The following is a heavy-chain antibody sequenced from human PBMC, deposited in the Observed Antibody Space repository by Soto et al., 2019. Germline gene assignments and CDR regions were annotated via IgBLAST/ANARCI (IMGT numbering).Heavy chain of an antibody. CDR1: GGTFSSYA. Sequence: QVQLVQSGAEVKKPGSSVKVYCKASGGTFSSYAISWVRQAPGQGLEWMGGIIPIFGTANYAQKFQGRVTITADESTNTDYMELSSLRYEDTAVYCWALGSGTIKCHGSDYGGQGNLVTVSS. CDR3: ALGSGTIKCHGSDY. J-gene: IGHJ4*02. CDR2: IIPIFGTA. V-gene: IGHV1-69*01. D-gene: IGHD1-1*01.